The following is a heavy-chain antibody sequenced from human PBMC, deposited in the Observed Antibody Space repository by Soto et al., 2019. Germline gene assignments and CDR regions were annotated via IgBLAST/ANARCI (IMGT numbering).Heavy chain of an antibody. V-gene: IGHV3-23*01. Sequence: EVQLLESGGALVQPGGSLRLSCAASGFTFRNYAMRWVRQAPGKGLAWVSGLGGGGGNTYYADSVKGRFTISRDNSKNTLYLQMDSLGAEDTAVYFCAKEFYADADPDYWGQGTLVTVAS. D-gene: IGHD2-2*01. J-gene: IGHJ4*02. CDR1: GFTFRNYA. CDR2: LGGGGGNT. CDR3: AKEFYADADPDY.